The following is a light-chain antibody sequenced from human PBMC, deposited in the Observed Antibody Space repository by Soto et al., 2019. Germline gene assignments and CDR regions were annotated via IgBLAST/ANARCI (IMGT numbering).Light chain of an antibody. V-gene: IGKV3-20*01. CDR2: DAS. CDR1: QSVGSNN. Sequence: EIVLTQSPGTQSLSPGETATLSCRASQSVGSNNLAWHHQKPGQTPRLLIYDASSRATGIPDRFSGSGSGTDFTLTISRLEPEDFAVYYCQQYANSITFGQGTRLEIE. CDR3: QQYANSIT. J-gene: IGKJ5*01.